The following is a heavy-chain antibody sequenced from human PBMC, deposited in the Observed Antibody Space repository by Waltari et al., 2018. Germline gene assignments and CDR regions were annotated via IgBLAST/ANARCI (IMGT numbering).Heavy chain of an antibody. J-gene: IGHJ4*02. CDR1: GGSISSSSYY. D-gene: IGHD3-22*01. CDR2: IYYSGST. CDR3: ARHDSLGGGDY. V-gene: IGHV4-39*07. Sequence: QLQLQESGPGLVKPSETLSLTCTVSGGSISSSSYYWGWIRQPPGKGLEWIGSIYYSGSTYYNPSLKSRVTISVDTSKNQFSLKLSSVTAADTAVYYCARHDSLGGGDYWGQGTLVTVSS.